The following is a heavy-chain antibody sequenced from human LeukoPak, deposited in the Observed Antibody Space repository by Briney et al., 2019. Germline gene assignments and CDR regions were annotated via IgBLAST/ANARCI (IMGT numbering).Heavy chain of an antibody. CDR2: IWYDGSNK. V-gene: IGHV3-33*01. CDR3: ARDLAVAAGYFDY. CDR1: GFTFSSYG. D-gene: IGHD6-19*01. J-gene: IGHJ4*02. Sequence: GGSLRLSCAASGFTFSSYGMHWVRQAPGKGLEWVAVIWYDGSNKYYADSVKGRFTISRDNSKNTLYLQMNSLRAEDTAVYYCARDLAVAAGYFDYWGQGTLVTVSS.